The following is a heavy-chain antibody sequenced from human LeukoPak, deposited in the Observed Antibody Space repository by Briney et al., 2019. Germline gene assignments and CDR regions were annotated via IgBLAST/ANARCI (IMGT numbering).Heavy chain of an antibody. CDR3: ARVGSWQQLGAFDI. D-gene: IGHD6-13*01. V-gene: IGHV3-11*06. J-gene: IGHJ3*02. CDR1: GFTFSDYY. Sequence: GGSLRLSCAVSGFTFSDYYMSWIRQAPGKGLEWVSYISSSSTYTNYADSVKGRITISRDNAKNSLYLQKNRLRAEDAAVYYCARVGSWQQLGAFDIWGRGTMVTVSS. CDR2: ISSSSTYT.